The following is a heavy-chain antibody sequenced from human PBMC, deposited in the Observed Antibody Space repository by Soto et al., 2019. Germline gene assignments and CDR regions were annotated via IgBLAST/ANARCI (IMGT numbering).Heavy chain of an antibody. D-gene: IGHD3-10*01. V-gene: IGHV4-39*01. CDR3: ARQSWFGELGGWFDP. CDR1: GGSISSSSYY. CDR2: IYYSGST. J-gene: IGHJ5*02. Sequence: QLQLQESGPGLVKPSETLSLTCTVSGGSISSSSYYWGWIRQPPGKGLEWIGSIYYSGSTYYNPSLKSRVTISVDTSKNQFSLKLSSVTAADTAVYYCARQSWFGELGGWFDPWGQGTLVTVSS.